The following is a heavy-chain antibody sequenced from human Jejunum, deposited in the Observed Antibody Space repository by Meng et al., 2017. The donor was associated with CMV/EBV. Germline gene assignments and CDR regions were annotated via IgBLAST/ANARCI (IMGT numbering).Heavy chain of an antibody. CDR3: AKDRYSGCAPYDAFDI. V-gene: IGHV3-23*01. D-gene: IGHD5-12*01. J-gene: IGHJ3*02. CDR1: TFSSYA. CDR2: LSSSGGST. Sequence: TFSSYAMSWVRQAPGKGLEWVSALSSSGGSTDYADSVKGRFTITRDNSKNTLYLQMNSLRAEDTAVYYCAKDRYSGCAPYDAFDIWGQGTMVTVSS.